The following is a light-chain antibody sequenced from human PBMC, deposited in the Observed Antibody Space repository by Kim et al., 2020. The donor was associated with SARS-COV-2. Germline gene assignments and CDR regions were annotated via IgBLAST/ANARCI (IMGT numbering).Light chain of an antibody. J-gene: IGLJ2*01. CDR2: GDN. CDR1: SGSIASNY. Sequence: GQQETNACTRSSGSIASNYVQWYQQRPGSAPTTGIYGDNQRPSGVPDRFSGSIDSSSNTASLTISGLKTEDEADNYCQSYDSSNQVFGGGTQLTVL. CDR3: QSYDSSNQV. V-gene: IGLV6-57*03.